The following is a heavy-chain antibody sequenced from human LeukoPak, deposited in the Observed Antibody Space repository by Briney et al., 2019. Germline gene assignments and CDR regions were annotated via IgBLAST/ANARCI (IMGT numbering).Heavy chain of an antibody. V-gene: IGHV4-39*07. CDR1: GGSITSTSYY. Sequence: KPSETLSLTCTVSGGSITSTSYYWGWIRQPPGKGLEWIGSLYYSGSTYYNPSLRGRVTISVDTSKNQFSLRLSSVTAADTAVYYCARVRIGWFDPWGQGTLVTVSS. D-gene: IGHD2-15*01. J-gene: IGHJ5*02. CDR2: LYYSGST. CDR3: ARVRIGWFDP.